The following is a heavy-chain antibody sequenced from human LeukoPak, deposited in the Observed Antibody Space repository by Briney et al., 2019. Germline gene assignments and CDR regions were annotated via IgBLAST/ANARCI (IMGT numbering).Heavy chain of an antibody. D-gene: IGHD6-13*01. CDR2: IKQDGSEK. CDR1: GFTFSSYW. CDR3: AKFGADYGSSWVDY. V-gene: IGHV3-7*01. Sequence: GGSLRLSCEASGFTFSSYWMSWVRQAPGKGLEWVANIKQDGSEKYYVDSLKGRFTVSRDNAKNSLYLQINSLRVGDTAVYFCAKFGADYGSSWVDYWGQGTLVTVSS. J-gene: IGHJ4*02.